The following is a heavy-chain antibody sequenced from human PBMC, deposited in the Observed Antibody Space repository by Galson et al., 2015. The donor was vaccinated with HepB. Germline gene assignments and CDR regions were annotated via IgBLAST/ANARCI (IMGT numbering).Heavy chain of an antibody. Sequence: CAISGDSVSSNSAAWNWIRQSPSRGLEWLGRTYYRSKWYNDYAVSVKSRITINPDTSKNQFSLQLNSVAPEDTVVYYCARGELLSSSTKYYFDYWGQGTLVTVSS. J-gene: IGHJ4*02. CDR3: ARGELLSSSTKYYFDY. CDR2: TYYRSKWYN. V-gene: IGHV6-1*01. CDR1: GDSVSSNSAA. D-gene: IGHD6-6*01.